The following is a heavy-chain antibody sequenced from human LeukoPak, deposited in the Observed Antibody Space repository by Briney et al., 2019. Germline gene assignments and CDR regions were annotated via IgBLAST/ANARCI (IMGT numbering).Heavy chain of an antibody. CDR3: ARDSGRGNNNY. J-gene: IGHJ4*02. D-gene: IGHD1/OR15-1a*01. V-gene: IGHV1-3*01. Sequence: ASVKVSCKASGYTFTSYAIHWVRQAPGQRLEWMGWISAGNGNTKYSQNFQGSVTFISNTSATTAFMELSSLRSEDAAVYYCARDSGRGNNNYWAQGTRVPVPS. CDR1: GYTFTSYA. CDR2: ISAGNGNT.